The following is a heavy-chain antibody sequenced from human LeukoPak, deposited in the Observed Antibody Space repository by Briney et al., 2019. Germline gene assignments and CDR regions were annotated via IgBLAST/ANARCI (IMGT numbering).Heavy chain of an antibody. J-gene: IGHJ4*02. CDR3: ARVPTTVTTVYFDY. Sequence: PGGSLRLSCAASGFTVSSNYMSWVRQAPGKGLEWVSVIYSGGSTYYADSVKGRFTISRDNSKNTLYLQMNSLRAEDTAVYYCARVPTTVTTVYFDYWGQGTLVTV. D-gene: IGHD4-17*01. CDR1: GFTVSSNY. CDR2: IYSGGST. V-gene: IGHV3-53*01.